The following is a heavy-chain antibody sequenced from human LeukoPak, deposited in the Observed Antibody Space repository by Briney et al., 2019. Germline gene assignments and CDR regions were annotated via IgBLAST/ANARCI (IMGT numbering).Heavy chain of an antibody. D-gene: IGHD1-14*01. CDR2: IIPIFGTA. CDR1: GGTFSSYA. V-gene: IGHV1-69*05. CDR3: ARDSGTEPYMGKLDY. J-gene: IGHJ4*02. Sequence: SVEVSCKASGGTFSSYAISWVRQAPGQGLEWMGGIIPIFGTANYAQKFQGRVTITTDESTSTAYMELSSLRSEDTAVYYCARDSGTEPYMGKLDYWGQGTLVTVSS.